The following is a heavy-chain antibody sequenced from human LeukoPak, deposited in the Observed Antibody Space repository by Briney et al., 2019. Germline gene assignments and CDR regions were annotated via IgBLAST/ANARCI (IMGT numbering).Heavy chain of an antibody. V-gene: IGHV3-66*02. J-gene: IGHJ6*04. Sequence: GGSLRLSCTPSGFTVSSNYMSWVRQAPGKGLEGVSVTYSGGSTFYADSVKGRFTISRDTSKNTLYLQMNSLRTEDTAVYYCALSTTVITFGWGPFDYWGKGTTVTVSS. CDR2: TYSGGST. D-gene: IGHD4-23*01. CDR3: ALSTTVITFGWGPFDY. CDR1: GFTVSSNY.